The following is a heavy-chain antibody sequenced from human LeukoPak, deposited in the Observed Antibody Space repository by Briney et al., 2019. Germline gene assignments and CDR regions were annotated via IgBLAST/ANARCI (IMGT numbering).Heavy chain of an antibody. CDR3: ARAGGYGGSLAY. Sequence: SETLSLTCAVYNGSLTDYYWSWIRQSPGKGLEWIGEINHSGGTTYNPSLKSRVTISVDTSTNQFSLKLTSVTAADTAVYYCARAGGYGGSLAYWGQGALVTVSS. D-gene: IGHD5-18*01. J-gene: IGHJ4*02. V-gene: IGHV4-34*01. CDR2: INHSGGT. CDR1: NGSLTDYY.